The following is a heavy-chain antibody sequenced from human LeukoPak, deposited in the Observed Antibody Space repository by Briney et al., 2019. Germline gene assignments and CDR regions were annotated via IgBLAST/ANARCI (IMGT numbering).Heavy chain of an antibody. V-gene: IGHV4-4*07. D-gene: IGHD1-26*01. CDR1: GGYISSYY. CDR2: IYTSGST. Sequence: TSETLSLTGTVSGGYISSYYWSWIRQPAGKGLEWIGRIYTSGSTNYNASLKSRVSMSVDTSKNQFSLTLSTVTAADTAVFYCARENSGSYREFDYWGQGTLVTVSS. CDR3: ARENSGSYREFDY. J-gene: IGHJ4*02.